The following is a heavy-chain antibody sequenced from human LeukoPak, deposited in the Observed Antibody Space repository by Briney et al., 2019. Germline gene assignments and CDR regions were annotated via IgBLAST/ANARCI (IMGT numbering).Heavy chain of an antibody. CDR1: GFTFSSYA. D-gene: IGHD1-26*01. V-gene: IGHV3-23*01. Sequence: PGGSLRLPCAASGFTFSSYAISWVRQAPGKGLEWVSAISGSGGSTYYADSVKGRFTISRDNSKNTLYLQMNSLRAEDTAVYYCAKDGRPRSGSYFNHWGQGTLVTVSS. CDR3: AKDGRPRSGSYFNH. J-gene: IGHJ4*02. CDR2: ISGSGGST.